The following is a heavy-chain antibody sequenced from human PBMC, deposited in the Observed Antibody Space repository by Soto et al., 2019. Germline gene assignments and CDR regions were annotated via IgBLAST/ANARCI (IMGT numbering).Heavy chain of an antibody. Sequence: VQLQESGPGLVKPSQTLSLTCTVSGGSISSDSSYWSWIRQRPGMGLEWIGYIFYSGAFYYTPSLRGRVMILTDTSKNHFTLRLSSVTAADTAVYYCARAHETPSIFGVALPYFFDSWGQGTQVTVSS. CDR2: IFYSGAF. CDR1: GGSISSDSSY. D-gene: IGHD3-3*01. V-gene: IGHV4-31*03. CDR3: ARAHETPSIFGVALPYFFDS. J-gene: IGHJ4*02.